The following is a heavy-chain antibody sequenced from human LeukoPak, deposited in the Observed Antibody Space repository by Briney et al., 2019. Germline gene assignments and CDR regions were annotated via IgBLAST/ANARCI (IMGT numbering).Heavy chain of an antibody. CDR3: ARALAGETMSAGTGRGIDY. J-gene: IGHJ4*02. CDR2: INHSGST. D-gene: IGHD6-19*01. Sequence: SETLSFTCAVYGGSFSGYYWSWIRQPPGKGLEWIGEINHSGSTNYNPSLKSRVTISVDTSKNQFSLKLSSVTAADTAVYYCARALAGETMSAGTGRGIDYWGQGTLVTVSS. CDR1: GGSFSGYY. V-gene: IGHV4-34*01.